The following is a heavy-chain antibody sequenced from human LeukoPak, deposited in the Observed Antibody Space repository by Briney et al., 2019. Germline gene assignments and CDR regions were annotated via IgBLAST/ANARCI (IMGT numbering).Heavy chain of an antibody. Sequence: GGSLRLSCTASGFTFGDYTMSWFRQAPGKGLEWVSAISGSGGSTYYADSVKGRFTISRDNSKNTLYLQMNSLRAEDTAVYYCAKSAAGFDYWGQGTLVTVSS. CDR1: GFTFGDYT. CDR3: AKSAAGFDY. J-gene: IGHJ4*02. CDR2: ISGSGGST. D-gene: IGHD6-13*01. V-gene: IGHV3-23*01.